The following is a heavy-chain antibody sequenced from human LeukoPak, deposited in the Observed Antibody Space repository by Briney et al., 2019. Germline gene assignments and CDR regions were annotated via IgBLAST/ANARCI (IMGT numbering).Heavy chain of an antibody. CDR1: GFSLSSSA. CDR3: ARGSGIYSSPVDY. V-gene: IGHV3-48*01. Sequence: GGSLRLSCAASGFSLSSSAMNWVRQAPGKGLEWVSYISTGSLIYYADSVKGRFTISRDNAKNSLYLQMNSLRAEDTAVHYCARGSGIYSSPVDYWGQGTLVTVSS. D-gene: IGHD1-26*01. CDR2: ISTGSLI. J-gene: IGHJ4*02.